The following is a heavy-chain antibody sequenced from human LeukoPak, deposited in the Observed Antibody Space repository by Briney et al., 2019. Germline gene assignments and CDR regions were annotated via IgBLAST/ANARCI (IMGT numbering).Heavy chain of an antibody. CDR3: ARDKAHRYYYDSSGYYYDAFDI. Sequence: GGSLRLSCAASGFTFSSYSMNWVRQAPGKGLEWVSGINWNGGSTGYADSVKGRFTISRDNAKNSLYLQMNSLRAEDTALYYCARDKAHRYYYDSSGYYYDAFDIWGQGTMVTVSS. CDR1: GFTFSSYS. CDR2: INWNGGST. V-gene: IGHV3-20*04. J-gene: IGHJ3*02. D-gene: IGHD3-22*01.